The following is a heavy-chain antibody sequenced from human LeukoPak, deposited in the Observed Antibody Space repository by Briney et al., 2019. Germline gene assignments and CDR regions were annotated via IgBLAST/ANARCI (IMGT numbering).Heavy chain of an antibody. V-gene: IGHV1-18*01. D-gene: IGHD3-22*01. CDR2: ISPYSRNT. CDR1: GYTFRSYG. CDR3: ARDKVPYYYDSTGYAADY. J-gene: IGHJ4*02. Sequence: ASVKVSCKASGYTFRSYGINWVRQAPVQGLEWMGWISPYSRNTNYAQKLQGRATMTTDTSTSTAYMELGSLRSDDTAVYYCARDKVPYYYDSTGYAADYWGQGTLVTVSS.